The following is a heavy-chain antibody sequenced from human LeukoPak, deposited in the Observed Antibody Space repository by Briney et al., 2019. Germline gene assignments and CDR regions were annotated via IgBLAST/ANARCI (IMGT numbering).Heavy chain of an antibody. Sequence: ASVKVSCKASGGTFISYAISWVRQAPGQGLEWMGGIIPIFGTANYAQKFQGRVTTTADESTSTAYMELSSLRSEDTAMYYCARGNYYYDSSGYCLDYWGQGTLVTVSS. CDR2: IIPIFGTA. V-gene: IGHV1-69*13. D-gene: IGHD3-22*01. CDR3: ARGNYYYDSSGYCLDY. J-gene: IGHJ4*02. CDR1: GGTFISYA.